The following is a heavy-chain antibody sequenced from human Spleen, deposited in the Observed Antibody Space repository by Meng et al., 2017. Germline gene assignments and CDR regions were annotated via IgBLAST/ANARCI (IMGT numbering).Heavy chain of an antibody. D-gene: IGHD6-13*01. CDR3: ATGAAAADH. CDR1: GLTFSNAW. CDR2: IKSKPDGGTI. J-gene: IGHJ4*02. V-gene: IGHV3-15*01. Sequence: GESLKISCAASGLTFSNAWMNWVRQAPGKGLEWVGHIKSKPDGGTIDYGAPVKGRFTISRDDSKNTLYLQMDSLITEDTAVYFCATGAAAADHWGQGTLVTVSS.